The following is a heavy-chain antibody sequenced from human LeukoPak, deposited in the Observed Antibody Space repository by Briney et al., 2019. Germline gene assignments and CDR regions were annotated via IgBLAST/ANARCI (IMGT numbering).Heavy chain of an antibody. CDR2: ISGYNGDT. CDR1: GYTFTRDE. D-gene: IGHD2-2*01. Sequence: GASVKDSCRTSGYTFTRDEVNWVRRAPGQGLERMAWISGYNGDTNYAQKFYGRVTLTTDTSTSTAYMDLRSLRSDDTAVYYCARAPFCISISCYLTNNWLDAWGQGTLVTVSS. CDR3: ARAPFCISISCYLTNNWLDA. J-gene: IGHJ5*02. V-gene: IGHV1-18*01.